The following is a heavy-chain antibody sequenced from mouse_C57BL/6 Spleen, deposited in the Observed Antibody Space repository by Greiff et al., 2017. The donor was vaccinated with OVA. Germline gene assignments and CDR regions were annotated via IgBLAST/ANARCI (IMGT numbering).Heavy chain of an antibody. CDR3: ARRGYYYGSSPYYFDY. V-gene: IGHV1-53*01. D-gene: IGHD1-1*01. CDR2: INPSNGGT. Sequence: QVQLQQPGTELVKPGASVKLSCTASGYTFTSYWMHWVKQRPGQGLEWIGNINPSNGGTNYNEKFKSKATLTVDKSSSTAYMQLSSLTSEDSAVYDCARRGYYYGSSPYYFDYWGQGTTLTVSS. J-gene: IGHJ2*01. CDR1: GYTFTSYW.